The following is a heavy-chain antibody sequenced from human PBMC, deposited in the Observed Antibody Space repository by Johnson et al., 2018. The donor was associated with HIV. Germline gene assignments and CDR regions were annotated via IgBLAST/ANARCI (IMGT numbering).Heavy chain of an antibody. V-gene: IGHV3-7*01. J-gene: IGHJ3*02. Sequence: VLLVESGGGLVQPGGSLRLSCAASGFTFSSYWMSWVRQAPGKGLEWVANIKQDGSEKYYVDSVKGRLTISRENAKNSLYLQMNSLRAEDTAVYYCARGGSIAARREAFDIWGQGTMVTVSS. CDR2: IKQDGSEK. CDR3: ARGGSIAARREAFDI. CDR1: GFTFSSYW. D-gene: IGHD6-6*01.